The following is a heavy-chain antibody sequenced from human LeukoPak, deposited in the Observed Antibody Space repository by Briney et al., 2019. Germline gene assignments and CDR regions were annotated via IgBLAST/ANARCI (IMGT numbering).Heavy chain of an antibody. CDR1: GFTFSDYA. D-gene: IGHD6-6*01. J-gene: IGHJ4*02. CDR2: TSYDESNK. Sequence: QPGGSLRLSCSASGFTFSDYAMHWVRQAPGKGLEWVAVTSYDESNKYYAGSVKGRFTISRDNSKKTLYLQMNSLRDEDTAIYYCARVVVSSSSDYFDYWGQGTLVIVSS. V-gene: IGHV3-30*04. CDR3: ARVVVSSSSDYFDY.